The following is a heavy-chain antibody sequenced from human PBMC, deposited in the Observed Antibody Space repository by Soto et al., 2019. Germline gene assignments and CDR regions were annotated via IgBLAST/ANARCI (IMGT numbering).Heavy chain of an antibody. CDR1: GFTFSSYA. CDR2: IRGSGGST. V-gene: IGHV3-23*01. D-gene: IGHD3-3*01. J-gene: IGHJ3*02. CDR3: AKGGYYDFWSEGADAFDI. Sequence: EVQLLESGGGLVQPGGSLRLSCAASGFTFSSYAMSWVRQAPGKGLEWVSAIRGSGGSTYYADPVKGRFTISRDNSKNALYRQMNSLRAEDTAVYYCAKGGYYDFWSEGADAFDIWGQGTMVTVSS.